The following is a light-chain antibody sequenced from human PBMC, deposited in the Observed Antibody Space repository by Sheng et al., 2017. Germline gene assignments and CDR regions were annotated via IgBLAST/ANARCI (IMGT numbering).Light chain of an antibody. CDR3: QQYNSYSRA. CDR2: RAS. Sequence: DIQLTQSPSTLSASVGDRVTITCRASQRVNWLAWFQHKPGKAPKLLIYRASTLESGVPSRFSGSGSGTEFTLTITNLQPDDFATYYCQQYNSYSRAFGQGTKVEVK. CDR1: QRVNW. V-gene: IGKV1-5*03. J-gene: IGKJ1*01.